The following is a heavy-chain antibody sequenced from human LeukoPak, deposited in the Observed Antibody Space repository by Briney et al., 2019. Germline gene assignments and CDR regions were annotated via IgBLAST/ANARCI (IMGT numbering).Heavy chain of an antibody. CDR2: ISASRDIT. Sequence: GGSLRLSCAASGFNYSSYTLNWVRQAPGMGLEWLSYISASRDITYYADSVKGRFTISRDNAKNSLYLQMNSLRAEDTAVYYCVRGSLASGVVVYYYYYLDVWGKGTTVTVSS. CDR3: VRGSLASGVVVYYYYYLDV. J-gene: IGHJ6*03. D-gene: IGHD3-3*01. V-gene: IGHV3-48*01. CDR1: GFNYSSYT.